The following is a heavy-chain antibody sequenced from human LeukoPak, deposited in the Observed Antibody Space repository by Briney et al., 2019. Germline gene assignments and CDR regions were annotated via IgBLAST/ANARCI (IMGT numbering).Heavy chain of an antibody. V-gene: IGHV3-73*01. CDR3: TRVGNY. Sequence: GGSLKLSCAASGFTFSGSAMHWVRQASGKGLEWVGRIRSKANSYATAYAASVKGRFTISRDDSKNTAYLQMNSLKTEDTAAYYCTRVGNYWGQGTLVTVSS. CDR2: IRSKANSYAT. J-gene: IGHJ4*02. CDR1: GFTFSGSA. D-gene: IGHD1-26*01.